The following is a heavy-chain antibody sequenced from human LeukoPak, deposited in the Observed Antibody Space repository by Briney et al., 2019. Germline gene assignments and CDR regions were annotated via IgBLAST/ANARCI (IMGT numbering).Heavy chain of an antibody. V-gene: IGHV3-23*01. D-gene: IGHD2-15*01. CDR1: GFTFSSYA. CDR3: AKNPLGYCSGGSCYCDY. Sequence: PGGSLRLSCAASGFTFSSYAMSWVRQAPGKGLEWVSAISGSGGSTYYADSVKGRFTISRDNSKNTLYLQMNSLRAEDTAAYYCAKNPLGYCSGGSCYCDYWGQGTLVTVSS. CDR2: ISGSGGST. J-gene: IGHJ4*02.